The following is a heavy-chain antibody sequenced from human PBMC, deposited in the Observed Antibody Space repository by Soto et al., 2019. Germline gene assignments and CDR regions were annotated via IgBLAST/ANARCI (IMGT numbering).Heavy chain of an antibody. CDR1: GYTFTSYD. J-gene: IGHJ6*03. V-gene: IGHV1-8*01. CDR2: MNPNSGNT. D-gene: IGHD2-8*01. Sequence: ASVKVSCKASGYTFTSYDINWVQQATGQGLEWMGWMNPNSGNTGYAQKFQGRVTMTCNTSIITAYMVLSSLRSEDAAVYYCARVECCTKGVCSAEPYMDVWGKGTTVTVSS. CDR3: ARVECCTKGVCSAEPYMDV.